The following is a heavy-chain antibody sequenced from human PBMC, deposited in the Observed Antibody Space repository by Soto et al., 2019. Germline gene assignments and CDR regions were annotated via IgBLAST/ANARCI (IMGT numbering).Heavy chain of an antibody. CDR3: ARQSSGWYNWFDP. CDR1: GGSVSSSSYY. CDR2: IYYSGSI. D-gene: IGHD6-19*01. J-gene: IGHJ5*02. Sequence: ETLSLTCSVSGGSVSSSSYYWGWIRQPPGKGLEWIGSIYYSGSIYYNPSLQSRVTISVDTSKNQFSLKLSSVTAAETAVYYCARQSSGWYNWFDPWGQGTLVTVS. V-gene: IGHV4-39*01.